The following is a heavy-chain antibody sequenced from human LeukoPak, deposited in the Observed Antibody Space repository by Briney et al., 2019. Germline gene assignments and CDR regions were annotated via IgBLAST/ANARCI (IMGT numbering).Heavy chain of an antibody. CDR3: AKDPLWFGELLSTPGAFDI. J-gene: IGHJ3*02. D-gene: IGHD3-10*01. CDR1: GFTFSSYG. CDR2: ISYDGSNK. Sequence: PGGSLRLSCAASGFTFSSYGMHWVRQAPGKGLEWVAVISYDGSNKYYADSVKGRFTISRDNSKNTLYLQMNSLRAEDTAVYYCAKDPLWFGELLSTPGAFDIWGQGTMVTVSS. V-gene: IGHV3-30*18.